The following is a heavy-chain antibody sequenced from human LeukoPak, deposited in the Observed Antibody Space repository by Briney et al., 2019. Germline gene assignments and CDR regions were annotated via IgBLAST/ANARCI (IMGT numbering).Heavy chain of an antibody. Sequence: PSETLSLTSTVSGGFISSSSYYWGWIRQPPGKGLEWIGSIYYSGSTYYNPSLKSRVTISVDTYKNQFSLKLSSVTAADTAVYYCARHQDDSSGYYYTASFDYWGQGTLVTVSS. D-gene: IGHD3-22*01. CDR2: IYYSGST. J-gene: IGHJ4*02. CDR3: ARHQDDSSGYYYTASFDY. V-gene: IGHV4-39*01. CDR1: GGFISSSSYY.